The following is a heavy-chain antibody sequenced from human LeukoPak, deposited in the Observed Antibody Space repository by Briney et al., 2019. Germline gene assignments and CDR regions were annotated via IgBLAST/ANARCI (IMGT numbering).Heavy chain of an antibody. CDR2: ISSSGNNI. Sequence: PGGSLRLSCAASGFTFSDYYMSWIRQAPGKGLEWVSYISSSGNNIYYADSVKGRFTISRDNSKNTLYLQMNSLRAEDTAVYYCARDLWGRGYAFDYWGQGTLVTVSS. CDR1: GFTFSDYY. V-gene: IGHV3-11*01. D-gene: IGHD5-12*01. J-gene: IGHJ4*02. CDR3: ARDLWGRGYAFDY.